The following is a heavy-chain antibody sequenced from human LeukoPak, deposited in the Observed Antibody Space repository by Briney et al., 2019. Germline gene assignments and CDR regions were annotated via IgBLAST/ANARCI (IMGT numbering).Heavy chain of an antibody. V-gene: IGHV1-46*01. J-gene: IGHJ4*02. CDR2: INPSGGST. Sequence: GASVKVSCKASGYTFSSYSMHWVRQAPGQGLERMGIINPSGGSTSYAQKFQGRVTMTRDTSTSTVYMELSSLRSEDTAVYYCAREFYYESSAYGFEYWGQGTLVTVSS. CDR1: GYTFSSYS. D-gene: IGHD3-22*01. CDR3: AREFYYESSAYGFEY.